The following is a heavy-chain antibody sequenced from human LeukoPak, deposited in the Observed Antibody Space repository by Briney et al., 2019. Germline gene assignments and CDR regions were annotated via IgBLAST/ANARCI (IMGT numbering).Heavy chain of an antibody. V-gene: IGHV4-59*01. J-gene: IGHJ6*03. Sequence: PPETLSLTCTVSGGSISSYYWSWVRQPPGKGLEWIGYIYYSGSTNYNPSLKSRVTISVDTSKNQFSLNLSSVTAADTAVYYCARCGSYLNSYYFYMEVWGKGTTGTVSS. D-gene: IGHD1-26*01. CDR1: GGSISSYY. CDR3: ARCGSYLNSYYFYMEV. CDR2: IYYSGST.